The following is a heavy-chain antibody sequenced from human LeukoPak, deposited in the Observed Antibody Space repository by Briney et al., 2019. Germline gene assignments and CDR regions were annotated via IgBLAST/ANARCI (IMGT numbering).Heavy chain of an antibody. J-gene: IGHJ3*02. Sequence: GRSLRLSCAASGFTFSSYAMHWVRQAPGKGLEWVAVISYDGSNKYYADSVKGRFTISRDNSKNTLYLQMNSLRAEDTAVYYCVRSVVVVTTFDAFDIWGQGTMVTVSS. V-gene: IGHV3-30-3*01. CDR3: VRSVVVVTTFDAFDI. CDR2: ISYDGSNK. CDR1: GFTFSSYA. D-gene: IGHD3-22*01.